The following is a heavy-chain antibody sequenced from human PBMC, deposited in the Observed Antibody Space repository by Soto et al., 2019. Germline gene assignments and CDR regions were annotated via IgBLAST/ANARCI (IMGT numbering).Heavy chain of an antibody. V-gene: IGHV4-31*03. J-gene: IGHJ4*02. D-gene: IGHD3-22*01. CDR1: VGSIRSGGYD. Sequence: QVQLQESGPGLVKPSQTLSLTCSVSVGSIRSGGYDWSWIRQHPGKGLECIGYINYSGSTYYNPSLKSRVTISVDMSRNQFSLKLSSVTAADTAVYYCAKDSNKYSSSLRGRYFDYWGQGTLVTVSS. CDR2: INYSGST. CDR3: AKDSNKYSSSLRGRYFDY.